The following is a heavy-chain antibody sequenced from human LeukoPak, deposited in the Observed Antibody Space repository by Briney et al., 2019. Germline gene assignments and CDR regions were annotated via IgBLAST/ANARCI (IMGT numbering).Heavy chain of an antibody. V-gene: IGHV3-73*01. Sequence: PGGSLKLSCAASGFIFSGSAMHWVRQASGKGLEWVGRIRSKANSHATAYAASVKGRFTISRDDSKNTAYLQMNSLKTEDTAVYYCTREVGATTYVYWGQGTLVTVSS. CDR3: TREVGATTYVY. CDR2: IRSKANSHAT. J-gene: IGHJ4*02. CDR1: GFIFSGSA. D-gene: IGHD1-26*01.